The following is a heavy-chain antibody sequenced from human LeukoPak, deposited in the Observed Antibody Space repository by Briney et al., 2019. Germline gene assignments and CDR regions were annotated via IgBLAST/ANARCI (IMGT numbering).Heavy chain of an antibody. Sequence: PGGSLRLSCAASGFTFSSYGMHWVRQAPGKGLEWVAVISYDGSNKYYADSVKGRFTISRDNSKNTLYLQMNSLRAEDTAVYYCAKLYGSGSYYSYWGQGTLVTVSS. V-gene: IGHV3-30*18. CDR2: ISYDGSNK. D-gene: IGHD3-10*01. CDR1: GFTFSSYG. J-gene: IGHJ4*02. CDR3: AKLYGSGSYYSY.